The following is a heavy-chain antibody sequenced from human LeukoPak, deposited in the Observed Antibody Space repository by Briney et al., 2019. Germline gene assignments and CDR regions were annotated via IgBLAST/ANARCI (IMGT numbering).Heavy chain of an antibody. J-gene: IGHJ4*02. CDR2: ISYDGRNK. V-gene: IGHV3-30*03. Sequence: GGSLRLSCTASGFTFSNYGMHWVRQAPGKGLEWVAFISYDGRNKYYADSMKGRFTISRDNSKNTLYLQVNSLRAEDTAVYYCARDAARYGSGSLYYWGQGTLVTVSS. CDR1: GFTFSNYG. D-gene: IGHD3-10*01. CDR3: ARDAARYGSGSLYY.